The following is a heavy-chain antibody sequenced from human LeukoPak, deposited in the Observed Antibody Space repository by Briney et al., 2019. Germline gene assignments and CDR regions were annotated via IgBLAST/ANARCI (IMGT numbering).Heavy chain of an antibody. J-gene: IGHJ6*02. D-gene: IGHD1-1*01. CDR1: GLTFSSYS. CDR3: ARGGGTTRGGYYYYGMDV. CDR2: ISSSSSYI. V-gene: IGHV3-21*01. Sequence: GGSLRLSCAASGLTFSSYSMNWVRQAPGKGLEWVSSISSSSSYIYYADSVKGRFTISRDNAKNSLYLQMNSLRAEDTAVYYCARGGGTTRGGYYYYGMDVWGQGTTVTVSS.